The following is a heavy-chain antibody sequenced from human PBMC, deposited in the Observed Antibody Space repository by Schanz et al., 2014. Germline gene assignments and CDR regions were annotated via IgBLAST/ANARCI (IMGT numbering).Heavy chain of an antibody. V-gene: IGHV3-74*02. J-gene: IGHJ4*02. Sequence: EVHLVESGGGLVQPGGSLRLSCAAPGFTLSNYAMHWVRQVPGKGLVWVSRIKSDGSSTSYADSVKGRFTISRDNAKNTLYLQMNSLRAEDTAVYYCAKGRFGELSAFDIWGQGTLVAVSS. CDR2: IKSDGSST. CDR1: GFTLSNYA. D-gene: IGHD3-10*01. CDR3: AKGRFGELSAFDI.